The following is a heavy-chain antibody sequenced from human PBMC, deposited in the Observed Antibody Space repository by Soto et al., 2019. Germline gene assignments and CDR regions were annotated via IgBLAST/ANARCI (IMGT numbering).Heavy chain of an antibody. Sequence: QVQLVESGGGVVQPGRSLRLSCAASGFTFSSYGMHWVRQAPGKGLEWVAVISYDGSNKYYADSVKGRFTISRDNXKKALYLQMTGMRAEDTAVYYCAKDGGVYYYGMDVWGQGTTVTVSS. V-gene: IGHV3-30*18. CDR2: ISYDGSNK. CDR1: GFTFSSYG. D-gene: IGHD3-10*01. CDR3: AKDGGVYYYGMDV. J-gene: IGHJ6*02.